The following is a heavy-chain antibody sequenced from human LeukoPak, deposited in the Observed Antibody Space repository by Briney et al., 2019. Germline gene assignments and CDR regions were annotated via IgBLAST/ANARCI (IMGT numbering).Heavy chain of an antibody. D-gene: IGHD5-24*01. J-gene: IGHJ4*02. Sequence: GGSLRLSCTASGFTFSNYDMHWVRQAPGKGLEWVSAITSGGSYIYYADSVKGRFTISRDNAENSLYLQMNSLRAEDTAVYFCARGEEKATINALDFWGQGTLVTVSS. CDR1: GFTFSNYD. V-gene: IGHV3-21*01. CDR2: ITSGGSYI. CDR3: ARGEEKATINALDF.